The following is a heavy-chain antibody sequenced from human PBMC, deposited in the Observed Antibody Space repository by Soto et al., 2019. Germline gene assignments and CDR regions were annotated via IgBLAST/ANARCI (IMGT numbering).Heavy chain of an antibody. Sequence: GGSLRLSCAASGFTFDDYTMHWVRQAPGKGLEWVSLISWDGGSTYYADSVKGRFTISRDNSKNSLYLQMNSLRTEDTALYYCAKDSYSSSMRFDYWGQGTLVTVSS. V-gene: IGHV3-43*01. CDR1: GFTFDDYT. CDR3: AKDSYSSSMRFDY. J-gene: IGHJ4*02. CDR2: ISWDGGST. D-gene: IGHD6-6*01.